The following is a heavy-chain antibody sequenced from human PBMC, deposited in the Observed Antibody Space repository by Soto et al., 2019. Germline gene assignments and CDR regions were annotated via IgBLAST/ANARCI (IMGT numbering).Heavy chain of an antibody. CDR2: IYYSGSA. CDR3: ARLHCNSPNCVPLDP. J-gene: IGHJ5*02. CDR1: GDSISSGDYY. V-gene: IGHV4-39*01. Sequence: SETLSLTCTVSGDSISSGDYYWSWIRQPPGKGLEWIGSIYYSGSAYYSPSLKSRVTMSLDTSENQLSLELRSVTAADTAVYYCARLHCNSPNCVPLDPWGQGTLVTFSS. D-gene: IGHD2-2*01.